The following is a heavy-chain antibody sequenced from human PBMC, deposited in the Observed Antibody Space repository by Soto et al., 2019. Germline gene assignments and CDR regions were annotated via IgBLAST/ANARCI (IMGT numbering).Heavy chain of an antibody. D-gene: IGHD5-18*01. CDR1: GDAVSSVNFY. J-gene: IGHJ6*02. CDR3: AREGYSYGLYYYYYGMDV. Sequence: PSGTLSITCVVSGDAVSSVNFYWSWIRQPPGKGLEWIGYFYHSGSTNYNPSLKSRVTISVDTSKNQFSLKLSSVTAADTAVYYCAREGYSYGLYYYYYGMDVWGQGTTVTVSS. CDR2: FYHSGST. V-gene: IGHV4-61*01.